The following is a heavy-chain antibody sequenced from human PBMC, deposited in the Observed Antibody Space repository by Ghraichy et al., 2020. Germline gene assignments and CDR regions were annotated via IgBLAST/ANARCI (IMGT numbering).Heavy chain of an antibody. CDR1: GGSFSGYY. Sequence: SQTLSLTCAVYGGSFSGYYWSWIRQPPGKGLEWIGEINHSGSTNYNPSLKSRVTISVDTSKNQFSLKLSSVTAADTAVYYCARSQLKLDYWGQGTLVTVSS. CDR2: INHSGST. J-gene: IGHJ4*02. CDR3: ARSQLKLDY. D-gene: IGHD6-13*01. V-gene: IGHV4-34*01.